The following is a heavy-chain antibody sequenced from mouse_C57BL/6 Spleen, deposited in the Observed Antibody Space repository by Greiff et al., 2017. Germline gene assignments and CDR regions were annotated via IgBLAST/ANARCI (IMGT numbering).Heavy chain of an antibody. J-gene: IGHJ4*01. D-gene: IGHD1-1*01. Sequence: VKLQESGPELVKPGASVKISCKASGYAFSSSWMNWVKQRPGKGLEWIGRIYPGDGDTNYNGKFKGKATLTADKSSSTAYMQLSSLTSEDSAVYFCAREGSSYDYYAMDYWGQGTSVTVSS. CDR1: GYAFSSSW. CDR2: IYPGDGDT. V-gene: IGHV1-82*01. CDR3: AREGSSYDYYAMDY.